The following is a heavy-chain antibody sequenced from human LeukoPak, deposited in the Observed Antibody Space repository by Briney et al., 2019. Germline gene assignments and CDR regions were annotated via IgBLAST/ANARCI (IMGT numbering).Heavy chain of an antibody. Sequence: GGSLRLSRAASGFTVSSNSMSWVRQTPGKGLEWVSVIYYGGSTFYADSVQGRVSMSRDSSKNILYLQINNLRAEDSAVYYCARVAKDCGGDCFSDYRGQGTLVTVSS. CDR2: IYYGGST. D-gene: IGHD2-21*02. V-gene: IGHV3-66*01. J-gene: IGHJ4*02. CDR1: GFTVSSNS. CDR3: ARVAKDCGGDCFSDY.